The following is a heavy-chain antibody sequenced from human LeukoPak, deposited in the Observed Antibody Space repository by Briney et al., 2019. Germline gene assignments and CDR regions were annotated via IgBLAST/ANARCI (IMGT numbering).Heavy chain of an antibody. Sequence: GGSLRLSCAASGFTFTSYAMSWVRQSPGKGLEWVSGISGSGGTTYYADSVKGRFTISRENSRNTLYLQMNSLRAEDTAVYYCAKGSGDYVWGSYRYTDFDYWGQGTLVTVSS. CDR3: AKGSGDYVWGSYRYTDFDY. CDR1: GFTFTSYA. D-gene: IGHD3-16*02. CDR2: ISGSGGTT. V-gene: IGHV3-23*01. J-gene: IGHJ4*02.